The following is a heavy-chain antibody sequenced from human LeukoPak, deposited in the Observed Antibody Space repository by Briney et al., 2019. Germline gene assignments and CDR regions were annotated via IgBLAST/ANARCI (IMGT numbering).Heavy chain of an antibody. J-gene: IGHJ4*02. CDR3: ARDLHWNQLGL. V-gene: IGHV3-74*01. Sequence: PGGSLRLSCAASGFTFSSYAMSWVRQAPGKGLVWVSRINIDGSDITYADSVKGRFTISRDNAKNTLYLQMNSLRAEDTAVYFCARDLHWNQLGLWGQGTLATVSS. CDR1: GFTFSSYA. D-gene: IGHD1-1*01. CDR2: INIDGSDI.